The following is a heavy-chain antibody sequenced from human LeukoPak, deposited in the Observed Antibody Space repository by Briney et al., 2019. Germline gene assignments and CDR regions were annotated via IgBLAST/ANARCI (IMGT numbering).Heavy chain of an antibody. V-gene: IGHV4-34*01. CDR2: INHSGST. CDR3: ARPLYYYYYMDV. CDR1: GGSFSGYY. J-gene: IGHJ6*03. Sequence: SETLSLTCAVYGGSFSGYYWSWIRQPPGKGLEWTGEINHSGSTNYNPSLKSRVTISVDTSKNQFSLKLSSVTAADTAVYYCARPLYYYYYMDVWGKGTTVTVSS.